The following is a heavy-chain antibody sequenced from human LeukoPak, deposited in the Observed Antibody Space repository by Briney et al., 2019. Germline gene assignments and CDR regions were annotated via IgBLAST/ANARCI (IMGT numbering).Heavy chain of an antibody. D-gene: IGHD6-13*01. CDR3: AKGGYSSSWYVDY. CDR1: GFTFDDYA. Sequence: PGGSLRLSCAASGFTFDDYAMHWVRQAPGKGLEWVSGISWNSGSIGYADSVKGRFTISRDNAKNSLYLQMNSLRAEDTALYYCAKGGYSSSWYVDYWGQGTLVTVSS. V-gene: IGHV3-9*01. J-gene: IGHJ4*02. CDR2: ISWNSGSI.